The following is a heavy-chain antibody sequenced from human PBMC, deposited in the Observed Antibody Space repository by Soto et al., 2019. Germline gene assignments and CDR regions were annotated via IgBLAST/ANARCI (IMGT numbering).Heavy chain of an antibody. D-gene: IGHD4-17*01. V-gene: IGHV3-7*01. CDR3: ARVADYGDYWHLMDY. CDR1: GFTFSSYW. Sequence: GGSLRLSCAASGFTFSSYWMSWVRQAPGKGLEWVANIKQDGSEKYYVDSVKGRFTISRDNAKNSLYLQMNSLRAEDTAVYYCARVADYGDYWHLMDYWGQGTLVTSPQ. CDR2: IKQDGSEK. J-gene: IGHJ4*02.